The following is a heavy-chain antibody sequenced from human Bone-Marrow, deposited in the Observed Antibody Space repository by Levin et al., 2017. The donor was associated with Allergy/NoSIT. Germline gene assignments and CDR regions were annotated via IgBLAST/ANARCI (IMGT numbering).Heavy chain of an antibody. J-gene: IGHJ4*02. Sequence: SWVRQTPGKGLEWIGCIYYLGHTYYNRSLKSRVTISMDTSQNQLSLKLRSVTAADTAVYYCARGGMFYHDSSGYPFDYWGQGTQVTVSS. V-gene: IGHV4-30-4*01. CDR3: ARGGMFYHDSSGYPFDY. CDR2: IYYLGHT. D-gene: IGHD3-22*01.